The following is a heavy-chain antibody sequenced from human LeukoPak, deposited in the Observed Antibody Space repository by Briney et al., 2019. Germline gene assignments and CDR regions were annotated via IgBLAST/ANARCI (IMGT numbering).Heavy chain of an antibody. CDR3: ARAKRNYMDY. CDR1: GFSFSSSW. Sequence: GGSLRLSCAASGFSFSSSWMRWVRHVPGKGLEWVSRINDDETSTTYAESVKGRFTISRDNAKNSLYLQMNSLRAEDTAVYYCARAKRNYMDYWGQGTLVTVSS. V-gene: IGHV3-74*01. CDR2: INDDETST. J-gene: IGHJ4*02.